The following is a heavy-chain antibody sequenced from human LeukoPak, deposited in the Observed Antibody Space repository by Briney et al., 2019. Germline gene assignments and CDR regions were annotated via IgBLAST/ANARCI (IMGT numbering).Heavy chain of an antibody. Sequence: SETLSLTCAVYGGSFSGYYWSWIRQPPGKGLEWIGEINHSGSTNYNPSLKSRVTISVDTSKNQFSLKLSSVTAADTAVYYCARGRNFTVTTFYYFDYWGQGTLVTVSS. CDR2: INHSGST. CDR3: ARGRNFTVTTFYYFDY. D-gene: IGHD4-17*01. V-gene: IGHV4-34*01. CDR1: GGSFSGYY. J-gene: IGHJ4*02.